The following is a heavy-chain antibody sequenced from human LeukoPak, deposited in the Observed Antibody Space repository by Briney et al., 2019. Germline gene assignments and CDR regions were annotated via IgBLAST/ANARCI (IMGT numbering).Heavy chain of an antibody. CDR3: ARQGTTVTTEFDY. CDR1: GGSISSGGYY. V-gene: IGHV4-30-2*01. J-gene: IGHJ4*02. Sequence: SETLSLTCTVSGGSISSGGYYWSWIRQPPGKGLEWIGYIYHSGSTYYNPSLKSRVTISVDTSKNQFSLKLSSVTAADTAVYYCARQGTTVTTEFDYWGQGTLVTVSS. D-gene: IGHD4-17*01. CDR2: IYHSGST.